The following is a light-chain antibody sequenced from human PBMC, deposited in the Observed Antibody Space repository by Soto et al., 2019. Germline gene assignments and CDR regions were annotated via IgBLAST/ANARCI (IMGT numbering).Light chain of an antibody. J-gene: IGLJ2*01. CDR1: SSDVGGYNY. CDR2: EVS. V-gene: IGLV2-8*01. Sequence: QSALAQPPSASGSRGQSVTMSCTGSSSDVGGYNYVSWYQQHPGKAPKLMIYEVSKRPSGVPDRLSGSKSGNTASLTVSGLQAEDEADYYCSSYGGSNTVVFGGGTKLTVL. CDR3: SSYGGSNTVV.